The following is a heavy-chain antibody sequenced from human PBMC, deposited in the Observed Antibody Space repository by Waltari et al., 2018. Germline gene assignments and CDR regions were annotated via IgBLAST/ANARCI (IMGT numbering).Heavy chain of an antibody. Sequence: QLQLQESGPGLVKPSETLSLTCTVSGGSISSSSYYWGWIRQPPGKGLEWIWSIYYSGSTYSNPALKSRVTISGDTSKNQFSLKLSSVTAADTAVYYCARRHDFWSGYYPDYWGQGTLVTVSS. CDR3: ARRHDFWSGYYPDY. CDR1: GGSISSSSYY. D-gene: IGHD3-3*01. V-gene: IGHV4-39*01. CDR2: IYYSGST. J-gene: IGHJ4*02.